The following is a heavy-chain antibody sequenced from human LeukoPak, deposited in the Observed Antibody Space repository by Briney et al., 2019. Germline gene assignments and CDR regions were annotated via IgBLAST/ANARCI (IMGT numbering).Heavy chain of an antibody. CDR3: ARVTMDLYYYGMDV. CDR1: GYTFTGYG. J-gene: IGHJ6*02. D-gene: IGHD3-10*01. Sequence: ASVKVSCKASGYTFTGYGISWVRQAPGQGLEWMGWISAYNGNANYAQKLQGRVTMTTDTSTSTAYMELRSLRSDDTAVYYCARVTMDLYYYGMDVWGQGTTVTVSS. V-gene: IGHV1-18*01. CDR2: ISAYNGNA.